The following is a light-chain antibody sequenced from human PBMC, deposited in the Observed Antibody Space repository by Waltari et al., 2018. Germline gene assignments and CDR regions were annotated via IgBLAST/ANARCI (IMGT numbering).Light chain of an antibody. Sequence: DIVIAQSPYSLAVSLAQRDSLTLKSSHSVLYSSNNKNYLAWYQQKPGQPPKLLIYGASTRESGVPDRFSGSGSGTDFTLTVSSLQAEDVAVYYCLQYDSTPRTFGQGTKVEI. V-gene: IGKV4-1*01. CDR3: LQYDSTPRT. CDR2: GAS. J-gene: IGKJ1*01. CDR1: HSVLYSSNNKNY.